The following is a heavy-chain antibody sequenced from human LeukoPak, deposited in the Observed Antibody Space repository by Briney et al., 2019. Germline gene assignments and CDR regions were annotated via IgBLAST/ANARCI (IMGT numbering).Heavy chain of an antibody. CDR3: ARMPPETYSNGQYYYYGMDV. V-gene: IGHV3-7*01. J-gene: IGHJ6*02. Sequence: GGSLRLSCAASGFTFNNFWMNWVRQAPGKGLEWVATIKQDGSEKYYVDSEKGRLSISIDNAKNSLYLQVNSLRADDTAVYYCARMPPETYSNGQYYYYGMDVWGQGTTVTVSS. D-gene: IGHD5-18*01. CDR1: GFTFNNFW. CDR2: IKQDGSEK.